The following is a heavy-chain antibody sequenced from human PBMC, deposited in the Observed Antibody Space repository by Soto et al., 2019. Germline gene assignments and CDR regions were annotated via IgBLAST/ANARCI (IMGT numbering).Heavy chain of an antibody. V-gene: IGHV4-39*01. CDR3: ARRGYGSRFLDWFDP. D-gene: IGHD5-18*01. CDR1: GGSIISSDYY. CDR2: IFYSGST. J-gene: IGHJ5*02. Sequence: PSETLSLTCTVSGGSIISSDYYWGWIRQSPGKGLEWIGSIFYSGSTESTSYNSSLKSRLTISVDTSKSQFSLKLDSVTAADTGIYYCARRGYGSRFLDWFDPWGQGTLVTVSS.